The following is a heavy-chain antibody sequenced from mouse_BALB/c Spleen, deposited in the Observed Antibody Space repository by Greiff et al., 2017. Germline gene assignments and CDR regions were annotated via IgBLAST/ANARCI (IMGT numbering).Heavy chain of an antibody. D-gene: IGHD2-4*01. CDR2: IWGDGST. J-gene: IGHJ4*01. CDR1: GFSLTGYG. CDR3: VRKYDYDDAMDY. Sequence: VQGVESGPGLVAPSQSLSITCTVSGFSLTGYGVNWVRQPPGKGLEWLGMIWGDGSTDYNSALKSRLSISKDNSKSQVFLKMNSLQADDTAIYYCVRKYDYDDAMDYWGQGTSVTVSS. V-gene: IGHV2-6-7*01.